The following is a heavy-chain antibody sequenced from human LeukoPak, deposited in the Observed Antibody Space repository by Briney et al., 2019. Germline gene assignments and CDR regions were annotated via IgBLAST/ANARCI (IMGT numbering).Heavy chain of an antibody. J-gene: IGHJ4*02. D-gene: IGHD1-26*01. CDR2: ISTGVSSK. CDR1: GFTFSDYY. Sequence: GGSPRLSCAASGFTFSDYYMSWIRQAPGKGLEWVSYISTGVSSKFYAESVKGRFTISRDNAKNTLYLQMNSLRVEDTAVYYCARDYYGYWGQGTLVTVSS. V-gene: IGHV3-11*04. CDR3: ARDYYGY.